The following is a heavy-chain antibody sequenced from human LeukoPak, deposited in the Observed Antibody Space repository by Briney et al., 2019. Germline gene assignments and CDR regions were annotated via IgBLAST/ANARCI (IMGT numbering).Heavy chain of an antibody. Sequence: GGSLRLSCAASGFTFSSYEMNWVRQAPGKGLEWVSYISSSGSTIYYADSVKGRFTISRDNAKNSLYLQMNSLRAEDTAVYYCARDRMDDYVWGSYFNDYWGRGTLVTVSS. CDR1: GFTFSSYE. V-gene: IGHV3-48*03. D-gene: IGHD3-16*01. J-gene: IGHJ4*02. CDR3: ARDRMDDYVWGSYFNDY. CDR2: ISSSGSTI.